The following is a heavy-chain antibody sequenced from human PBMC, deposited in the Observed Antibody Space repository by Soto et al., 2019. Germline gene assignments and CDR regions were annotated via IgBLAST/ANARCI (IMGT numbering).Heavy chain of an antibody. J-gene: IGHJ4*02. Sequence: QVQLQESGPGLVTPSQTLSLTCTVSVGSISSGGYYWSWIRQHPGKGLERIGYISCSGSTYYSPSLKSRVTISVDTSKNQFSLKLSSVTAADTAVYYCARADGGHFDYCGQGTLVTVSS. CDR1: VGSISSGGYY. CDR3: ARADGGHFDY. V-gene: IGHV4-31*03. D-gene: IGHD4-17*01. CDR2: ISCSGST.